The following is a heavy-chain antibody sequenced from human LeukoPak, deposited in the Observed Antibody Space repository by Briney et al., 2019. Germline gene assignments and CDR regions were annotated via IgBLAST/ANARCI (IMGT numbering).Heavy chain of an antibody. CDR1: GGSLSRSTYY. J-gene: IGHJ5*02. CDR3: AGRIAARPINNWFDP. CDR2: IYYSGST. D-gene: IGHD6-6*01. V-gene: IGHV4-39*01. Sequence: SETLSLTCTVSGGSLSRSTYYWGWLRQPPGKGLEWIGSIYYSGSTYYNPSLKSRVTISVDTSKNQFSLKLSSVTAADTAVYYCAGRIAARPINNWFDPWGQGTLVTVSS.